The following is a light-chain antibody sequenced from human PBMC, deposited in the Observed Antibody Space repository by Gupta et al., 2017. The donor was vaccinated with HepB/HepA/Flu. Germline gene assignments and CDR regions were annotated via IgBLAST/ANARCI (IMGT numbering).Light chain of an antibody. V-gene: IGLV2-11*01. CDR1: SRDVGGDNY. Sequence: QSALTQPRSVSGSPRPSVTIACTGASRDVGGDNYVSWYQQHAGKAPTLMIYDVSKRPAGSTDRFSGCQSGNTASLTISEREEEEGADYYFCSDAGSHSLVFGTGTKVTGL. CDR2: DVS. CDR3: CSDAGSHSLV. J-gene: IGLJ1*01.